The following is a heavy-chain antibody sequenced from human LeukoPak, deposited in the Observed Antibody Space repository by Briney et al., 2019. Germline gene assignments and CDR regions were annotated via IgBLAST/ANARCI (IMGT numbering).Heavy chain of an antibody. J-gene: IGHJ4*02. D-gene: IGHD3-9*01. CDR3: ARDNYDILTGYGSN. V-gene: IGHV1-69*06. CDR1: GGTFSSYA. Sequence: ASVKVSCKASGGTFSSYAISWVRQAPGQGLEWMGGIIPIFGTANYAQKFQGRVTITADKSTSTAYMELSSLRSEDTAVYYCARDNYDILTGYGSNWGQGTLVTVSS. CDR2: IIPIFGTA.